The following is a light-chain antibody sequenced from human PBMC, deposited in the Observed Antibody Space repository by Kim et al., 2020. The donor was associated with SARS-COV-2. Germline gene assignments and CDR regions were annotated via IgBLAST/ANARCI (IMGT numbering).Light chain of an antibody. Sequence: GASVKLPCTLSSGHSSYAIAWQQQQPEKGPRYLMKLSSDGSHSKGDGIPDRFSGSSSGAERYLTSSRLQSEDEADYYCQTWGTGLVFGGGTKLTVL. CDR2: LSSDGSH. J-gene: IGLJ3*02. V-gene: IGLV4-69*01. CDR3: QTWGTGLV. CDR1: SGHSSYA.